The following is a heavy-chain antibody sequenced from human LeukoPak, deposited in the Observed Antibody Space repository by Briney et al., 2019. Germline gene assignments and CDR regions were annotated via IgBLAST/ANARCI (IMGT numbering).Heavy chain of an antibody. D-gene: IGHD1-26*01. J-gene: IGHJ4*02. Sequence: GGSLRLSCAASGFIFSNAWMSWVRQAPGKGLEWVSGIYSGGSTYYADSVKGRFTISRDKPKNMVYLQMNSLRAEDTAVYYCARGSPFDDWGQGTLVTVSS. CDR2: IYSGGST. V-gene: IGHV3-66*01. CDR3: ARGSPFDD. CDR1: GFIFSNAW.